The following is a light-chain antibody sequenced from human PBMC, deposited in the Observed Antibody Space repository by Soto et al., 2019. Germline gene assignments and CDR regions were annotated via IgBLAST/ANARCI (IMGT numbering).Light chain of an antibody. CDR2: DVS. J-gene: IGLJ1*01. CDR1: SSDVGGYNY. V-gene: IGLV2-14*01. CDR3: SSYTSSSILYV. Sequence: QSALNQPASVSGSPGQSITISCTGTSSDVGGYNYVSWYQQHPGKAPKLMIYDVSNRPSGVSNRFSGSKSGNTASLTISGLQAEDEADYYCSSYTSSSILYVFGTGTKVTVL.